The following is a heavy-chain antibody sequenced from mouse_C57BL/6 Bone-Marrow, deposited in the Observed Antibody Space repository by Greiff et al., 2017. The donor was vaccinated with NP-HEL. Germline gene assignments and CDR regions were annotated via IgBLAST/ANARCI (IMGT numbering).Heavy chain of an antibody. V-gene: IGHV1-19*01. CDR2: INPYNGGT. D-gene: IGHD1-1*01. CDR1: GYTFTDYY. CDR3: ASIYYYGSSSEKRDY. Sequence: EVQLQQSGPVLVKPGASVKMSCKASGYTFTDYYMNWVKQSHGKSLEWIGVINPYNGGTSYNQKFKGKATLTVDKSSSTAYMELNSLTSEDSAVYYCASIYYYGSSSEKRDYWGQGTTLTVSS. J-gene: IGHJ2*01.